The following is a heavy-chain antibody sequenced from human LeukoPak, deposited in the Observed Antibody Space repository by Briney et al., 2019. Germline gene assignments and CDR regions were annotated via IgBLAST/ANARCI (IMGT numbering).Heavy chain of an antibody. CDR3: ARDVITAGYYMDV. V-gene: IGHV4-59*11. CDR1: GGSISSHY. Sequence: SETLSLTCTVSGGSISSHYWSWIRQPPGKGLEWIGYIYYSGSTNYNPSLKSRVTISVDTSKNQFSLKLSSVTAADTAVYYCARDVITAGYYMDVWGKGTTVTVSS. CDR2: IYYSGST. J-gene: IGHJ6*03. D-gene: IGHD3-16*02.